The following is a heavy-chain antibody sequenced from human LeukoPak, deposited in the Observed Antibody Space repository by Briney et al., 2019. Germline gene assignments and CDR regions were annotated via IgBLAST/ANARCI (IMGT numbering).Heavy chain of an antibody. CDR2: IYTSGST. Sequence: PSETLSLTCTVSGGSISSYYWSWIRQPAGKGLEWIGRIYTSGSTNYNPSLKSRVTMSVDTSKNQFSLKLSSVTAADTAVYYCARVTLWFGELFPDYWGQGTLVTVSS. J-gene: IGHJ4*02. CDR3: ARVTLWFGELFPDY. V-gene: IGHV4-4*07. D-gene: IGHD3-10*01. CDR1: GGSISSYY.